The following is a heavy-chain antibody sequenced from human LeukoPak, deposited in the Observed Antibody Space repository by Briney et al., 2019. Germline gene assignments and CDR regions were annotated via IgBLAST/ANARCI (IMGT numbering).Heavy chain of an antibody. J-gene: IGHJ4*02. CDR3: TRDYYYDSSGYYYY. CDR1: GFTFSDYY. D-gene: IGHD3-22*01. CDR2: ISSSGSTI. V-gene: IGHV3-11*01. Sequence: PGGSLRLSCAASGFTFSDYYMSWIRQAPGKGLEWVSYISSSGSTIYYADSVKGRFTISRDNAKNSLYLQMNSLRAEDTAVYYCTRDYYYDSSGYYYYWGQGTLVTVSS.